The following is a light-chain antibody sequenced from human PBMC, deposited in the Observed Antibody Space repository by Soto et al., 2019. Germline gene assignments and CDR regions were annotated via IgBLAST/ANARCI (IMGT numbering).Light chain of an antibody. CDR2: DAS. J-gene: IGKJ3*01. V-gene: IGKV3-20*01. CDR1: QSVDSSY. Sequence: EIVLTQSPGTLSLSPGERATLSCRASQSVDSSYLAWYQQKPGQAPRLLIYDASSRAAGRPDRFSGSGSGTDFTLTISRLEPEDFAVYYCQQYGSSPFTFGPGTKVDIK. CDR3: QQYGSSPFT.